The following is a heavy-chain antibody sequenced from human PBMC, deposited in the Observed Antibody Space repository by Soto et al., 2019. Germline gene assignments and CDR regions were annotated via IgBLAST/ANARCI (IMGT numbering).Heavy chain of an antibody. CDR1: GGNSNSYS. V-gene: IGHV1-69*06. J-gene: IGHJ4*02. CDR2: IVPLSGTP. Sequence: QVRLVQSGAEVKKPGSSVKLSCKVSGGNSNSYSIAWVRQAPGQGLQWLGTIVPLSGTPNHAHKFQGRVTITADTSTNTTYLELSSLRYEDTAIYYCARDWRQMSRGGFFDYWGQGSLVTISS. D-gene: IGHD3-3*01. CDR3: ARDWRQMSRGGFFDY.